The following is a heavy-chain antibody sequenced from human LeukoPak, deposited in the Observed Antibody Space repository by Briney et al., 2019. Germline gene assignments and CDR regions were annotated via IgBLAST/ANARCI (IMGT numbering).Heavy chain of an antibody. J-gene: IGHJ4*02. CDR3: ARDDGRRATSTVVFGN. D-gene: IGHD2-2*01. Sequence: GXSLRLSCAVSGLIFSDYYMSWIRQAPGEGVEWISYISGSGSSTNYADSVKGGFTIYRDNAKKSLYVKMKSVRAEDTAMYYCARDDGRRATSTVVFGNWGQGTLVTVSS. V-gene: IGHV3-11*04. CDR2: ISGSGSST. CDR1: GLIFSDYY.